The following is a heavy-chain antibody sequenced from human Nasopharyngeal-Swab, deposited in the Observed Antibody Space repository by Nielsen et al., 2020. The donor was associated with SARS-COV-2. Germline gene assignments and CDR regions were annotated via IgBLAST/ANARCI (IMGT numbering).Heavy chain of an antibody. D-gene: IGHD3-10*01. Sequence: RQATGKGLEWIGYIYHSGSTYYNPSLKSRVTISVDRSKNQFSLKLSSVTAADTAVYYCASVRGYYYGMDVWGQGTTVTVSS. V-gene: IGHV4-30-2*01. CDR2: IYHSGST. J-gene: IGHJ6*02. CDR3: ASVRGYYYGMDV.